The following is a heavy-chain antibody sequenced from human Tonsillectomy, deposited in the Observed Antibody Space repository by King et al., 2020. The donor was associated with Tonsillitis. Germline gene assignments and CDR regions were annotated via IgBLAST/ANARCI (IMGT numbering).Heavy chain of an antibody. Sequence: QLQESGPRLVKPSETLSLTCDVVGYSISNGYYWGWIRQPPGKGLEWIGSISHSGSAFYNPSLKSRVSISVDTSKNQFSLKLTSVTAADTAVYFCARPGYNGDWMVPLDYWGQGILVTVSS. J-gene: IGHJ4*02. CDR1: GYSISNGYY. CDR2: ISHSGSA. CDR3: ARPGYNGDWMVPLDY. D-gene: IGHD1-14*01. V-gene: IGHV4-38-2*01.